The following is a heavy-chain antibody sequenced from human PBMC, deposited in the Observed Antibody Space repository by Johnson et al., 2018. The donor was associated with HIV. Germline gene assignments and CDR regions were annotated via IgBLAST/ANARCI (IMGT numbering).Heavy chain of an antibody. D-gene: IGHD6-13*01. CDR3: AKPAAASRDAFHF. Sequence: QVQLVESGGGVVQPGRSLRLSCAASGFTFSSYGMHWVRQAPGKGLEWVAVIWYDGSNKYFADSVKGRFTISRDNSKNTLYLQMSSLRAEDSAVYYCAKPAAASRDAFHFWGQGTMLTVSS. CDR1: GFTFSSYG. CDR2: IWYDGSNK. V-gene: IGHV3-33*06. J-gene: IGHJ3*01.